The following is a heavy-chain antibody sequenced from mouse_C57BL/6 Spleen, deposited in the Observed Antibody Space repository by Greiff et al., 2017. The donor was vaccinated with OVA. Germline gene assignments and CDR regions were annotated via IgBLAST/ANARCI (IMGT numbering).Heavy chain of an antibody. V-gene: IGHV5-16*01. Sequence: EVKLVESEGGLVQPGSSMKLSCTASGFTFSDYYMAWVRQVPEKGLEWVANINYDGSSTYYLDSLKSRFMISRDNAKNILYLQMSSLKSEDTATYYCARDRFMDYWGQGTSVTVSS. CDR1: GFTFSDYY. CDR3: ARDRFMDY. CDR2: INYDGSST. J-gene: IGHJ4*01.